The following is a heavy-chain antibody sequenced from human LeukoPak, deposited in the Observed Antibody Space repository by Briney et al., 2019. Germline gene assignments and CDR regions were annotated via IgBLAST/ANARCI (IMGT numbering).Heavy chain of an antibody. J-gene: IGHJ4*02. CDR3: ARHQQPYDSGGYYILDY. CDR1: GYSFTSYW. CDR2: IYPGDSDT. Sequence: GESLKISCKGSGYSFTSYWIGWVRQMPGKGLEWMGIIYPGDSDTRYSPSFQGQVTISADKSISTAYLRWSSLKASDTAMYYCARHQQPYDSGGYYILDYWGQGTLVTVSS. D-gene: IGHD3-22*01. V-gene: IGHV5-51*01.